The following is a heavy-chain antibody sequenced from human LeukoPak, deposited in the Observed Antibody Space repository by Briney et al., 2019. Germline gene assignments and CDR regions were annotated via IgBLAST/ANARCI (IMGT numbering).Heavy chain of an antibody. Sequence: SETLSLTCTVSGGSISSSSYYWSWIPQPTGQGLVWLVYIYYSRSTNYNPSLKSRVTISVDTSKDQFSLKLSSVTAADTAVYYCARVGGGGDPLDYWGQGTLVTVSS. CDR3: ARVGGGGDPLDY. CDR1: GGSISSSSYY. V-gene: IGHV4-61*01. D-gene: IGHD2-21*02. J-gene: IGHJ4*02. CDR2: IYYSRST.